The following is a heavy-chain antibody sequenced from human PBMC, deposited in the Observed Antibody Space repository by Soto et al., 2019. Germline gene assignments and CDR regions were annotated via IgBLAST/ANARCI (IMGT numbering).Heavy chain of an antibody. D-gene: IGHD1-26*01. CDR3: ARVIVSVGPLANDAFDV. Sequence: QVQLVQSGAELKKPGASVNISCQASGFTFSDTLINWVRQGPGQRLEWMGWINPANGNTRYSEPFQGRVTISSLSSASTAYVALSDLTSEDTAVYYCARVIVSVGPLANDAFDVWGQRTMITVSS. V-gene: IGHV1-3*01. CDR2: INPANGNT. J-gene: IGHJ3*01. CDR1: GFTFSDTL.